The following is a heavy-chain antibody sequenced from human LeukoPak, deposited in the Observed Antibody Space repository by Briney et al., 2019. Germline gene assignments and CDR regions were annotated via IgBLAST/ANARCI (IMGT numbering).Heavy chain of an antibody. V-gene: IGHV1-2*02. Sequence: ASVKVSCKASGYTFADYYMHWVRQAPGQGLEWMGWINPNSGGTSYAQKFQGRVTMTRVTPISTAYMELSSLRSEDTAVYYCAREDNRVHDYWGQGTLVTVS. D-gene: IGHD1-14*01. CDR3: AREDNRVHDY. J-gene: IGHJ4*02. CDR2: INPNSGGT. CDR1: GYTFADYY.